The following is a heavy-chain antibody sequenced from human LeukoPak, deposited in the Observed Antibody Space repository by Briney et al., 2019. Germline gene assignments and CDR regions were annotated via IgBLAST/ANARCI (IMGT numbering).Heavy chain of an antibody. CDR2: IIPIFGTA. D-gene: IGHD2-15*01. CDR3: ARARYCSGGSCPNYFDY. CDR1: GGTFSSYA. J-gene: IGHJ4*02. Sequence: SVKVSCKASGGTFSSYAISWVRQAPGQGLEWMGGIIPIFGTANYAQKFQGRVTITADESTSTAYMELSSLRSEDTAVYYCARARYCSGGSCPNYFDYWGQGTLVTVSS. V-gene: IGHV1-69*13.